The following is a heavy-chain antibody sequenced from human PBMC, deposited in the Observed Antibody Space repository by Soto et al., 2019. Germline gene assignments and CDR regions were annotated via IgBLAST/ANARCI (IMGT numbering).Heavy chain of an antibody. V-gene: IGHV4-34*01. CDR3: ARAAVKLGATLFDS. CDR2: INHSGFT. J-gene: IGHJ4*02. CDR1: GGSLRGHY. Sequence: PSETLSLTCAVSGGSLRGHYWSWIRQSPEKGLEWIGEINHSGFTNYNPTLKSRVTISRGASKNQFSLRLSSMTAADSAVYFCARAAVKLGATLFDSWGQGXLVTVSS. D-gene: IGHD1-26*01.